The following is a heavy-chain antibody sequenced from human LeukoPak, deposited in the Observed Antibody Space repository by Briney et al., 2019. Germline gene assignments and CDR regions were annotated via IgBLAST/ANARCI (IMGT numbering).Heavy chain of an antibody. CDR1: GFTFSSYW. D-gene: IGHD2-21*02. V-gene: IGHV3-7*01. CDR2: IKQDGSEK. CDR3: ARDTSIVVVTGYYYYYGMDV. J-gene: IGHJ6*02. Sequence: GGSLRLSCAASGFTFSSYWMSWVHQAPGKGLEWVANIKQDGSEKYYVDSVKGRFTISRDSAKNSLYLQMNSLRAEDTAVYYCARDTSIVVVTGYYYYYGMDVWGQGTTVTVSS.